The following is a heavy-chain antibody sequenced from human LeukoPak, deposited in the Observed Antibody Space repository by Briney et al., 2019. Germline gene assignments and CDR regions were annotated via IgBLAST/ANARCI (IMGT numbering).Heavy chain of an antibody. CDR2: ISAYNGNT. CDR1: GYTFTNYG. V-gene: IGHV1-18*01. CDR3: ARDYSGSPDY. Sequence: ASVKVSCKASGYTFTNYGISWVRQAPGQGLEWMGWISAYNGNTDYAQNLQGRVTMTADTSTSTAYMELRSLRSDDTAVYFCARDYSGSPDYWGQGTLVTVSS. D-gene: IGHD1-26*01. J-gene: IGHJ4*02.